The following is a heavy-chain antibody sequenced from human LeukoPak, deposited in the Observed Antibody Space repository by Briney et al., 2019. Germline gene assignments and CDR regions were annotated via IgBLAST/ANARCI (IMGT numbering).Heavy chain of an antibody. V-gene: IGHV1-2*02. D-gene: IGHD2/OR15-2a*01. CDR2: INPYSGGT. J-gene: IGHJ4*02. CDR1: GYTFTGYY. Sequence: ASVKVSCKASGYTFTGYYINWVRQAPGQGLEWMGWINPYSGGTDYAQKFQGRVTMTRDTSTSTVYMELSSLRSEDTAVYYCAKSRKESPFDYWGQGTLVTVSS. CDR3: AKSRKESPFDY.